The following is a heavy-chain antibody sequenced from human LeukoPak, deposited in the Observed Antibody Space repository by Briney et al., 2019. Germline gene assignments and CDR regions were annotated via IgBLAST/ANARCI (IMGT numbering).Heavy chain of an antibody. V-gene: IGHV4-34*01. Sequence: SETLSLTCAVYGGSFSGYYWSWIRQPPGKGLEWIGEINHSGSTNYNPSLKSRVTISVDTSKNQFSLKLSSVTAADTAVYYCARVRSYGTNYYYYYMDVWGKGTTVTVSS. CDR1: GGSFSGYY. CDR2: INHSGST. CDR3: ARVRSYGTNYYYYYMDV. D-gene: IGHD5-18*01. J-gene: IGHJ6*03.